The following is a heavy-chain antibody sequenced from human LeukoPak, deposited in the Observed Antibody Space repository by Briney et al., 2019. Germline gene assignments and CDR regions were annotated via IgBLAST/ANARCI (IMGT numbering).Heavy chain of an antibody. V-gene: IGHV4-61*08. CDR1: GGSVSSADYY. Sequence: SETLSLTCTVSGGSVSSADYYWSWIRHPPGKALEWIGYIYHTGSNNYKYSLKSRVTISLDTSKNQFSLKLSSVTAADTAVYYCASNPRDQVETATISKFDYWGQGTLVTVSS. D-gene: IGHD5-24*01. J-gene: IGHJ4*02. CDR3: ASNPRDQVETATISKFDY. CDR2: IYHTGSN.